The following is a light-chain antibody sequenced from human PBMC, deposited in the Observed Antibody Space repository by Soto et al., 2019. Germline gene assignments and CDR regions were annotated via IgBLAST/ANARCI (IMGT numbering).Light chain of an antibody. V-gene: IGKV3-20*01. CDR2: CAS. CDR1: QRVTSSY. Sequence: EIVLTQSPGTLSLSPGEIATLSCRASQRVTSSYLAWFQQKPGQPPMVLIHCASSSDNGIPDRFSGSGSGTDFTLTISRLEPEDFAVYYCHQYGTXPQTFGQRTKV. CDR3: HQYGTXPQT. J-gene: IGKJ1*01.